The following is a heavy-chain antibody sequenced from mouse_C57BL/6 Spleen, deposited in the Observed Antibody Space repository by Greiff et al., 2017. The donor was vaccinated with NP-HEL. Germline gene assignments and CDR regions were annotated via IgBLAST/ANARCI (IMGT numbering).Heavy chain of an antibody. CDR3: ARERIITTALIDYAMDY. Sequence: VKLQQSGPELVKPGASVKISCKASGYTFTDYYINWVKQRPGQGLEWIGWIFPGSGSTYYNEKFKVKATLTVDKSSSTAYMLLSSLTSEDSAVYFCARERIITTALIDYAMDYWGQGTSVPVSS. CDR1: GYTFTDYY. D-gene: IGHD1-2*01. J-gene: IGHJ4*01. CDR2: IFPGSGST. V-gene: IGHV1-75*01.